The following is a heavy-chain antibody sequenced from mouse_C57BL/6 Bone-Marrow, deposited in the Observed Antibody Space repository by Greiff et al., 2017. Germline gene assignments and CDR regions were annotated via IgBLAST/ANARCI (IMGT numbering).Heavy chain of an antibody. Sequence: VQLQQPGAELVKPGASVKMSCKASGYTFTSYWITWVKQRPGQGLEWIGDIYPGSGSTNYNEKFKSKATLTVDTSSSTAYMQRSNLTSEDSAVYYCARPYYSNYWYFDVWGKWTTVTVSS. CDR3: ARPYYSNYWYFDV. CDR1: GYTFTSYW. V-gene: IGHV1-55*01. J-gene: IGHJ1*03. CDR2: IYPGSGST. D-gene: IGHD2-5*01.